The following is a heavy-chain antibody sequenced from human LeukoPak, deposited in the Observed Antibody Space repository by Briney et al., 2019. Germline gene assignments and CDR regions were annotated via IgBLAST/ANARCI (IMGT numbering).Heavy chain of an antibody. CDR2: IYHSGST. D-gene: IGHD2-2*01. CDR1: GYSISSGYY. CDR3: AGGLAYCSSTSCHDF. Sequence: SETLSLTCAVSGYSISSGYYWGCIRQPPGKGLEWIGSIYHSGSTYYNPSLKSRVTISVDTSKNQFSLKLSSVTAADTAVYYCAGGLAYCSSTSCHDFWGQGTLVTVSS. V-gene: IGHV4-38-2*01. J-gene: IGHJ4*02.